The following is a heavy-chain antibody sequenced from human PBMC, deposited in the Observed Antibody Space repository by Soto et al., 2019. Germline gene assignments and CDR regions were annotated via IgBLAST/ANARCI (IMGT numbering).Heavy chain of an antibody. CDR3: ARSIAVVTALDS. CDR1: GYTFTSYA. J-gene: IGHJ1*01. D-gene: IGHD2-21*02. CDR2: INAVNGNT. Sequence: ASVKVSCKASGYTFTSYAMHWVGQAPGQRLEWMGRINAVNGNTKYSQKFEGRVTITRDTSASTAYMGLSSLRSEDTAVYYCARSIAVVTALDSRGQRTPVTVSS. V-gene: IGHV1-3*01.